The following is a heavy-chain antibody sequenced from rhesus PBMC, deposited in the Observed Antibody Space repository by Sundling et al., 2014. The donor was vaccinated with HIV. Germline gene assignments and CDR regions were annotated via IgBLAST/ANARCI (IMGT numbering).Heavy chain of an antibody. J-gene: IGHJ5-1*01. CDR3: ARGSGTISRFTI. D-gene: IGHD1-1*01. CDR2: ISGGGEST. Sequence: QVQLQESGPGLVKPSETLSLTCAVSGGSFSGYYWGWIRQPPGKGLEYIGYISGGGESTNYNPSLRSRVTVSKDTSKNQFSLTLRSVTAADTADYYCARGSGTISRFTIWGPGVRVTVSS. V-gene: IGHV4-99*01. CDR1: GGSFSGYY.